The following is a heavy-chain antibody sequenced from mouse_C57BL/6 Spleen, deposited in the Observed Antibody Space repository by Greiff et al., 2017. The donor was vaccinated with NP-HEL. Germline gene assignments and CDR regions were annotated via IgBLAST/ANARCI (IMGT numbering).Heavy chain of an antibody. J-gene: IGHJ2*01. CDR2: INPSTGGT. D-gene: IGHD1-1*01. CDR3: ARRDGSGY. CDR1: GYSFTGYY. V-gene: IGHV1-42*01. Sequence: VQLQQSGPELVKPGASVKISCKASGYSFTGYYMNWVKQSPEKSLEWIGEINPSTGGTTYNQKFKAKATLTVDKSSSTAYMQLKSLTSEDSAVYYCARRDGSGYWGQGTTLTVSS.